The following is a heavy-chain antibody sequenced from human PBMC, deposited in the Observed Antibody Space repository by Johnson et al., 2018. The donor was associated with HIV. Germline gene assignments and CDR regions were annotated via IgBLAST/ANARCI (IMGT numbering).Heavy chain of an antibody. CDR2: ISYDGSNK. CDR1: GFSFSNYT. V-gene: IGHV3-30*14. D-gene: IGHD3-10*01. Sequence: QMQLVESGGGVVQPGRSLRLSCAASGFSFSNYTMHWVRQAPGKGLEWVAVISYDGSNKYYADSVKGRFTISRDSSKNTLYLQMTSLRAEDTAVYYCANWAYYYGSGYAFDIWGQGTMVTVSS. CDR3: ANWAYYYGSGYAFDI. J-gene: IGHJ3*02.